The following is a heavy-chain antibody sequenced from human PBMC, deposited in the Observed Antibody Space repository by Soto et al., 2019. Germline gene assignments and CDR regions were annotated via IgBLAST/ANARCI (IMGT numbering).Heavy chain of an antibody. CDR3: ASFLVGATARNDFDS. CDR2: IYSNGGT. CDR1: GGSIKSNDYF. V-gene: IGHV4-39*01. J-gene: IGHJ4*02. Sequence: LQLQESGPGVVKPSETLSLACSVSGGSIKSNDYFWGWVRQPPGKGLEWIASIYSNGGTYDSPSLKSRDTVSIDTSKNQFFLTVRSVTAADTAVYYCASFLVGATARNDFDSWGLGTLVTISS. D-gene: IGHD2-8*02.